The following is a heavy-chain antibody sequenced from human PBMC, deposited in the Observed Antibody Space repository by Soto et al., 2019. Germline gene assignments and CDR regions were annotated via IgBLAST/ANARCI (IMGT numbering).Heavy chain of an antibody. CDR3: ATGQYYYDSSGYYYS. Sequence: QVQLVESGGGLVKPGGSLRLSCAASGFTFSDYYMSWIRQAPGKGLEWVSYISSSSSYTNYADSVKSRFTISRDNAKNSLYLQMNSLRAEDTAVYYCATGQYYYDSSGYYYSWGQGTLVTVSS. CDR1: GFTFSDYY. D-gene: IGHD3-22*01. V-gene: IGHV3-11*05. CDR2: ISSSSSYT. J-gene: IGHJ4*02.